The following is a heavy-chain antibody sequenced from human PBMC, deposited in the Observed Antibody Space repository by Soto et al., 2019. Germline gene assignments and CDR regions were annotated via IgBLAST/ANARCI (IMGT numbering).Heavy chain of an antibody. CDR3: ARDPESSAFDI. CDR2: INQDGSVK. J-gene: IGHJ3*02. CDR1: GGTFSSSW. Sequence: SCKASGGTFSSSWMSWVRQAPGKGLEWVGNINQDGSVKNYVDSVKGRFTFSRDNAKNSLYVQMNSLRVEDTAVYYCARDPESSAFDIWGQGTMVTVSS. V-gene: IGHV3-7*01.